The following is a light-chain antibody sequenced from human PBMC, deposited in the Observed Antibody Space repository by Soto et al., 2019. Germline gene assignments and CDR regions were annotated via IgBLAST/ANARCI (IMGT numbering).Light chain of an antibody. CDR1: QGISNY. J-gene: IGKJ3*01. CDR3: QKYNSAPPEFT. Sequence: DIQMTQSPSSLSASVGDRVTITCRASQGISNYLAWYQQKPGKVPKLLIYAASTLQSGVPSRFSGSGSGTDFTLTISSLQPEDVATYDCQKYNSAPPEFTFGPGTKVDIK. V-gene: IGKV1-27*01. CDR2: AAS.